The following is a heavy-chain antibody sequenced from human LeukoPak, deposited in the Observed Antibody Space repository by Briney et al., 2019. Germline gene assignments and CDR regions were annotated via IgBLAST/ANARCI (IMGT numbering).Heavy chain of an antibody. J-gene: IGHJ3*02. CDR3: ARTVTTVTTCAFDI. Sequence: ASVKVSCKASGYTFTSYSISWVRQAPGQGLEWMGWISAYNGNTNYAQKLQGRVTMTTDTSTSTAYMELRSLRSDDTAVYYCARTVTTVTTCAFDIWGQGTMVTVSS. CDR2: ISAYNGNT. CDR1: GYTFTSYS. D-gene: IGHD4-17*01. V-gene: IGHV1-18*01.